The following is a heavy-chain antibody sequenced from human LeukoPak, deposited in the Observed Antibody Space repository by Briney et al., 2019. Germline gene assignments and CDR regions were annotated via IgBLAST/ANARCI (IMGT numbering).Heavy chain of an antibody. D-gene: IGHD6-19*01. CDR1: EFTFSSYW. CDR2: IKQDGSEK. CDR3: ARFALGPIAVAPYFDY. V-gene: IGHV3-7*01. J-gene: IGHJ4*02. Sequence: GGPLRLSCAASEFTFSSYWMSWVRQAPGKGLEWVANIKQDGSEKYYVDSVKGRFTISRDNAKNSLYLQMNSLRAEDTAVYYCARFALGPIAVAPYFDYWGQGTLVTVSS.